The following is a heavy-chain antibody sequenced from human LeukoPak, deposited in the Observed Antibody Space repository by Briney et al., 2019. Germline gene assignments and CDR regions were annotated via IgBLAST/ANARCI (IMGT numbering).Heavy chain of an antibody. D-gene: IGHD6-19*01. V-gene: IGHV4-39*01. Sequence: PSETLSLTCTVSGGSISSSSYYWGWIRQPPGKGLEWIGGIYYSGSTYYNPSLKSRVTMSVDTSKNQFSLKLSSVTAADTAVYYCARRSIAVDGSFDYWGQGTLVTVSS. J-gene: IGHJ4*02. CDR3: ARRSIAVDGSFDY. CDR2: IYYSGST. CDR1: GGSISSSSYY.